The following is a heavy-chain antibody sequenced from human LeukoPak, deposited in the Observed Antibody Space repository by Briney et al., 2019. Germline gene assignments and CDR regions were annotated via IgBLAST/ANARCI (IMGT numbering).Heavy chain of an antibody. D-gene: IGHD1-26*01. Sequence: GKSLRLSCVVSGFTLSSHGMHWVRQAPGKGLEWVAVISSDGGKKSYADSVKGRFTISRDNSKNTLYLQMDSLRVEDAAIYYCARDRAWDYLDSWDQGPLVTVSS. CDR3: ARDRAWDYLDS. CDR1: GFTLSSHG. CDR2: ISSDGGKK. J-gene: IGHJ4*02. V-gene: IGHV3-30*03.